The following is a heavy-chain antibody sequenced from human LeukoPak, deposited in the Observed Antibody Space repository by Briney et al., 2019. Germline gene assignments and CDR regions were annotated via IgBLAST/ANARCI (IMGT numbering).Heavy chain of an antibody. Sequence: ASVKVSCKASGYTFTGYYMHWVRQAPGQGLEWMGWINPNSGGTNYAQKFQGSVTMTRDTSISTAYMELSRLRSDDTAVYYCARDDYGDYGYFQHWGQGTLVTVSS. CDR1: GYTFTGYY. V-gene: IGHV1-2*02. D-gene: IGHD4-17*01. CDR3: ARDDYGDYGYFQH. CDR2: INPNSGGT. J-gene: IGHJ1*01.